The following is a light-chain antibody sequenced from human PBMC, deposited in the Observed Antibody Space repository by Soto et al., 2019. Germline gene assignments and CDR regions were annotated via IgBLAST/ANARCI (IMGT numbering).Light chain of an antibody. CDR2: LGS. CDR3: QQHNDWPT. J-gene: IGKJ5*01. V-gene: IGKV2-28*01. Sequence: VMTQSPLCLPVTAGEPASISSRSSQSLLHYNGNNYLGWYLQRPGQSPQVLIYLGSNRASGVPDRFSGSGSGTEFILTISSVESEDFAIYYCQQHNDWPTFGQGTRLEI. CDR1: QSLLHYNGNNY.